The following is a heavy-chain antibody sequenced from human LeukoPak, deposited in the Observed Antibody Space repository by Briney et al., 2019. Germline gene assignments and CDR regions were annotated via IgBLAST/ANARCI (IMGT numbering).Heavy chain of an antibody. CDR3: ARDYCSGGSCYSVYYYGMDV. CDR2: ISSSGSTI. J-gene: IGHJ6*02. V-gene: IGHV3-48*03. D-gene: IGHD2-15*01. CDR1: GFTFSSYE. Sequence: GGSLRLSCAASGFTFSSYEMNWVRQAPGKGLEWVSYISSSGSTIYYADSVKGRFTISRDNAKNSLYLQVNSLRAEDTAVYYCARDYCSGGSCYSVYYYGMDVWGQGTTVTVSS.